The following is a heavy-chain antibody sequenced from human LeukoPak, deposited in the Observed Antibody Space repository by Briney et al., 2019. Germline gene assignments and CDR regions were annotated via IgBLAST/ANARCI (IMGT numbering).Heavy chain of an antibody. J-gene: IGHJ4*02. CDR3: ARASGRPPYFDY. V-gene: IGHV3-11*06. Sequence: GGSLRLSCAVSGFTFSDYYMSWIRQAPGKGLEWVSYISSSSSYTNYADSVKGRFTISRDNAKNSLYLQMNSLRAEDTAVYYCARASGRPPYFDYWGQGTLVTVSS. CDR1: GFTFSDYY. CDR2: ISSSSSYT.